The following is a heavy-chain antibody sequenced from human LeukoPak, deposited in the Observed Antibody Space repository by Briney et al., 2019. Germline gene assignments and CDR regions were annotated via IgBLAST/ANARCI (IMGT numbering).Heavy chain of an antibody. Sequence: SETLSLTCTVSSGSITGYYWSWIRQPPGKGLEWIAYVYATGTTNYNPSLKTRATISIDTSKNQLSLTLTSFTATDTAVYYCARVGSGGAWFDFWGQGALVSISS. CDR1: SGSITGYY. V-gene: IGHV4-59*01. D-gene: IGHD6-19*01. CDR3: ARVGSGGAWFDF. J-gene: IGHJ4*02. CDR2: VYATGTT.